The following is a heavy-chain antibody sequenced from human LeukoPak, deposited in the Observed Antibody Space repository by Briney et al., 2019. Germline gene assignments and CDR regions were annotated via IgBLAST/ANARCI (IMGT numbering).Heavy chain of an antibody. V-gene: IGHV4-39*07. J-gene: IGHJ3*02. Sequence: KPSENLSLTCTVSGGSISSSSYYWGWIRQPPGKGLEWIGSIYYSGSTYYNPSLKSRVTISVDTSKNQFSLKLSSVTAADTAVYYCARGIWSGYYKGAFDIWGQGTMVTVSS. D-gene: IGHD3-3*01. CDR2: IYYSGST. CDR1: GGSISSSSYY. CDR3: ARGIWSGYYKGAFDI.